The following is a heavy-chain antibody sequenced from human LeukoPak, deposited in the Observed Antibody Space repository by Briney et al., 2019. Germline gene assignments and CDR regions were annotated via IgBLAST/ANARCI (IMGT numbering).Heavy chain of an antibody. Sequence: ASVKVSCKASGYTFTSYGISWVRQAPGQGLEWMGWISAYNGNTNYAQKLQGRVTMTTDTSTSTAYMDLRSLRSEATSVYYCARGPGGFPDYWGQGTLVTVSS. CDR2: ISAYNGNT. D-gene: IGHD3-16*01. CDR3: ARGPGGFPDY. CDR1: GYTFTSYG. V-gene: IGHV1-18*01. J-gene: IGHJ4*02.